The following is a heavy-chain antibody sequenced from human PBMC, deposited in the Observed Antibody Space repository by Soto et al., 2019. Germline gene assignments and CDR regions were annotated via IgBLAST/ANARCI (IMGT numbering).Heavy chain of an antibody. J-gene: IGHJ4*01. D-gene: IGHD4-4*01. CDR2: ISGSGIDI. Sequence: AGGSLRLSCAASGFAFYYYNMNWVRQAPGRGLEWVSSISGSGIDIHFTDSVKGRLTISRDNAKTSLYLQMDSLRPEDTAIYYCARKGVTNYTDYYFDLWGHGALVTVSS. CDR3: ARKGVTNYTDYYFDL. V-gene: IGHV3-21*01. CDR1: GFAFYYYN.